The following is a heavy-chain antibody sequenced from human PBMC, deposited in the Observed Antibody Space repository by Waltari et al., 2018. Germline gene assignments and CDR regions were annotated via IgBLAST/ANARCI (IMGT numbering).Heavy chain of an antibody. CDR3: ARRRIAARPGFDY. D-gene: IGHD6-6*01. V-gene: IGHV4-39*01. CDR2: IYYSGST. J-gene: IGHJ4*02. CDR1: GGTTSSSTTY. Sequence: QLPLQEAGPGLVKPSETRSLTGTVSGGTTSSSTTYGGWTRQPPGKGLEWIGSIYYSGSTYYNPSLKSRVTISVDTSKNQFSLKLSSVTAADTAVYYCARRRIAARPGFDYWGQGTLVTVSS.